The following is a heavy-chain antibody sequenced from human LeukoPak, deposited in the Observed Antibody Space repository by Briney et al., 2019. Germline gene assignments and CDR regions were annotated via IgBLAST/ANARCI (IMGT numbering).Heavy chain of an antibody. V-gene: IGHV4-59*01. CDR1: GGSISSYY. CDR2: IYYSGST. D-gene: IGHD3-10*01. J-gene: IGHJ6*02. Sequence: SETLSLTCTVSGGSISSYYWSWIRQPPGKGLEWIGYIYYSGSTNYNPSLKSRVTISVDTSKNQFSLKLSSVTAADTAVYYCARDGFGEYAGDYYYNGMDVWGQGTTVTVSS. CDR3: ARDGFGEYAGDYYYNGMDV.